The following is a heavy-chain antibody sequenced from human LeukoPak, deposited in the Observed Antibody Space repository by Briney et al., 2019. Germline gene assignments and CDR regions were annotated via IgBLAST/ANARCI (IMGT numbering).Heavy chain of an antibody. J-gene: IGHJ4*02. CDR2: IYYSGST. CDR1: GGSISSSSYY. D-gene: IGHD6-6*01. Sequence: SETLSLTCTVSGGSISSSSYYWGWIRQPPGKGLEWIGSIYYSGSTYYNPSLKSRVTISVDTSKNQFSLKLSSVTAADTAVYYCARQDTLAARPSRSDYWGQGTLVTVSS. V-gene: IGHV4-39*07. CDR3: ARQDTLAARPSRSDY.